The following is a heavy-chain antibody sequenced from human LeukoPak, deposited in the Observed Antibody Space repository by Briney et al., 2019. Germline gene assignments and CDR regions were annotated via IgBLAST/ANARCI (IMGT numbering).Heavy chain of an antibody. D-gene: IGHD1-26*01. CDR1: GFTFSDYY. CDR3: ARGRGPKWEPHDY. V-gene: IGHV3-11*04. Sequence: GGSLRLSCAASGFTFSDYYMSWIRQAPGKGLEWVSYISSSGTTIYYADSVMGRFTISRDNAKNSLSLQMNSLRAEDTAVYYCARGRGPKWEPHDYWGQGTLVTVSS. CDR2: ISSSGTTI. J-gene: IGHJ4*02.